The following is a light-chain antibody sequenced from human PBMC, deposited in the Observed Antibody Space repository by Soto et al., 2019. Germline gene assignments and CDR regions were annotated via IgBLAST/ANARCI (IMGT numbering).Light chain of an antibody. V-gene: IGKV3-20*01. Sequence: EIVLTQSPGTLSLSPGERGTLSRRARQSVSSNFLAWYQQKPGQAPRLLIFDASTRATGIPDRFTGRGSGTDFTLTISRLEPEDFAVYYCQFYGDPPKTFGQGTKVDIK. J-gene: IGKJ1*01. CDR1: QSVSSNF. CDR2: DAS. CDR3: QFYGDPPKT.